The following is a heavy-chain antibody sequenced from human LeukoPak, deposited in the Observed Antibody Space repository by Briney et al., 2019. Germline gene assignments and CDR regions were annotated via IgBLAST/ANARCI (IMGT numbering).Heavy chain of an antibody. Sequence: SETLSLTCTVSGDSISSYCWSWIRQPAGKGLEWIGRIYTSGSTNYNPSLKSRVTMSVDTSKNQFSLKLSSVTAADTAMFYCARGPDYVWGSSPRVGAFDFWGQGTMVTVSS. D-gene: IGHD3-16*01. CDR3: ARGPDYVWGSSPRVGAFDF. J-gene: IGHJ3*01. CDR2: IYTSGST. V-gene: IGHV4-4*07. CDR1: GDSISSYC.